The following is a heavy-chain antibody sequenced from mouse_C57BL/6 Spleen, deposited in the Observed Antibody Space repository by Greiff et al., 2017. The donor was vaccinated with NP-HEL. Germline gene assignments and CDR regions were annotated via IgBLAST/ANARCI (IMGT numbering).Heavy chain of an antibody. D-gene: IGHD2-4*01. CDR1: GFTFSSYT. CDR2: ISGGGGNT. J-gene: IGHJ3*01. Sequence: EVQLVESGGGLVKPGGSLKLSCAASGFTFSSYTMSWVRQTPEKRLEWVATISGGGGNTYYPDSVKGRFTISRDNAKNTLYLQMSSLRSGDTALYYCERQYDYDEGAWFAYWGQGTLVTVSA. CDR3: ERQYDYDEGAWFAY. V-gene: IGHV5-9*01.